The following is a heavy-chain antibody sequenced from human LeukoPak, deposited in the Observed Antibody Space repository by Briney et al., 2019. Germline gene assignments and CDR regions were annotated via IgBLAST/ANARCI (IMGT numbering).Heavy chain of an antibody. CDR3: AREASSSWTPSFDY. CDR2: IKQEGSEK. CDR1: GFTLSRHR. D-gene: IGHD6-13*01. V-gene: IGHV3-7*03. Sequence: GGPLRLSCAASGFTLSRHRKSCVPQAPGKAREGVANIKQEGSEKYSVDSVKGRFTISRDNDKISLYLEMTSLRGHDTVVCYCAREASSSWTPSFDYWGQGTLVTVSS. J-gene: IGHJ4*02.